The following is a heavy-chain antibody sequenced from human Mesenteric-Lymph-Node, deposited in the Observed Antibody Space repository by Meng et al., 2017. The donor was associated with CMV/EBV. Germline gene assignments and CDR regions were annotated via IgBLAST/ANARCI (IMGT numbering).Heavy chain of an antibody. Sequence: SETLSLTCTVSGDSTSISDHYWGWIRQPPGKGLEWIGSVYHSGKSYYSPSLKDRVTISVDTSRNKFSLTLDSVTAADTALYFCARERYLYFAEIAPNVFDIWGQGAMVTVSS. V-gene: IGHV4-39*07. CDR3: ARERYLYFAEIAPNVFDI. J-gene: IGHJ3*02. CDR2: VYHSGKS. CDR1: GDSTSISDHY. D-gene: IGHD2-2*02.